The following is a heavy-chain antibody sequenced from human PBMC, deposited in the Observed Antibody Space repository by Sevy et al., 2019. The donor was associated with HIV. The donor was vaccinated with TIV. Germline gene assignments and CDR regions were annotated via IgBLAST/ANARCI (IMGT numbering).Heavy chain of an antibody. CDR1: ALTFTRYA. D-gene: IGHD1-1*01. V-gene: IGHV3-30*18. CDR2: ISYEGSNI. CDR3: AKDLHPPGPVRGTNFDY. Sequence: GGSLRLSCAASALTFTRYAFHWVRQAPGKGPEWLGVISYEGSNIYYGPSVKGRFTISRDNSKNTLYLQMNDMRTEETAVYYCAKDLHPPGPVRGTNFDYWGRGTLVTVS. J-gene: IGHJ4*02.